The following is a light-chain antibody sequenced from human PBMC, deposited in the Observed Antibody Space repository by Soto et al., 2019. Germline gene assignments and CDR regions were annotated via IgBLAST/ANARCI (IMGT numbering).Light chain of an antibody. Sequence: DIQITQSPSTLSGSVGDRVTITCRASQTISSWLAWYQQIPGKAPKLLIYKASTLKSGVPSRFSGSGSGTEFTLTISRLQPDDFATYYCQHYNIYSEAFGQGTKVELK. CDR3: QHYNIYSEA. J-gene: IGKJ1*01. V-gene: IGKV1-5*03. CDR2: KAS. CDR1: QTISSW.